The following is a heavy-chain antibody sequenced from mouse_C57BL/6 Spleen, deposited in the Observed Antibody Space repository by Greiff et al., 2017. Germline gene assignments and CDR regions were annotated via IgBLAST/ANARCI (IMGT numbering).Heavy chain of an antibody. CDR3: ARSYYDYGDFDY. CDR1: GYTFTDYY. V-gene: IGHV1-19*01. CDR2: INPYNGGT. J-gene: IGHJ2*01. D-gene: IGHD2-4*01. Sequence: VQLKESGPVLVKPGASVKMSCKASGYTFTDYYMNWVKQSHGKSLEWIGVINPYNGGTSYNQKFKGKATLTVDKSSSTAYMELNSLTSEDSAVYYCARSYYDYGDFDYWGQGTTLTVSS.